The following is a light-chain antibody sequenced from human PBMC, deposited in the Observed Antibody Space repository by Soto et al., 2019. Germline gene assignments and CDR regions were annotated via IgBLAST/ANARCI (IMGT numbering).Light chain of an antibody. CDR3: QQYNSYSCT. Sequence: DIQMTQSPATLSASVGDRVTITCRASQSINSWLAWYQQKPGQAPKLLIYDASSLGSGVPSRFSGSGSGTEFTLTISSLQPDSFANYYCQQYNSYSCTFGQGTKVEIK. J-gene: IGKJ1*01. CDR2: DAS. CDR1: QSINSW. V-gene: IGKV1-5*01.